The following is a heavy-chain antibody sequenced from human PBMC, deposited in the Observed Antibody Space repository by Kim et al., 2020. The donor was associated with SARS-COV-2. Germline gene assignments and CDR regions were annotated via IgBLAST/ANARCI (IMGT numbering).Heavy chain of an antibody. CDR2: IYYSGST. Sequence: SETLSLTCTVSGGSISSSSYYWGWIRQPPGKGLEWIGSIYYSGSTYYNPSLKSRVTISVDTSKNQFSLKLSSVTAADTAVYYCASIWYSRRLSPVDYYYYYGMDVWGQGTTVTVSS. CDR1: GGSISSSSYY. V-gene: IGHV4-39*01. D-gene: IGHD6-13*01. J-gene: IGHJ6*02. CDR3: ASIWYSRRLSPVDYYYYYGMDV.